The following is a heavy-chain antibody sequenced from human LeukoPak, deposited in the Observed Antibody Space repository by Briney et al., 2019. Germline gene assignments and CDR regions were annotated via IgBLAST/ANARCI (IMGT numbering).Heavy chain of an antibody. D-gene: IGHD6-25*01. CDR1: GGTFRSQA. CDR2: IFPIFGTA. V-gene: IGHV1-69*05. CDR3: ASVDMRAARKYYYYIDV. Sequence: SSVKVSCQHCGGTFRSQAIRWVRLAPGPGIEWLGGIFPIFGTANYAQKFQGRVTITTDESTSIAYMELSSLRSEDTAVYYCASVDMRAARKYYYYIDVWGKGTTVTVSS. J-gene: IGHJ6*03.